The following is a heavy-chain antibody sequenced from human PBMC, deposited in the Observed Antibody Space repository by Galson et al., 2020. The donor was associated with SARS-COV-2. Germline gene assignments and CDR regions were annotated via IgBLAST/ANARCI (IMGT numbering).Heavy chain of an antibody. CDR2: ISGSGAVT. CDR3: AKGPAVAGTGGKPDY. CDR1: GISFNTYA. J-gene: IGHJ4*02. D-gene: IGHD6-19*01. V-gene: IGHV3-23*01. Sequence: QAGGSLRLSCTASGISFNTYAVSWVRQAPGKGLEWVAVISGSGAVTHYADSVQGRFSISRDNSKDTIYLQINSLRDDDTAIYYCAKGPAVAGTGGKPDYWGQGSLVTVSS.